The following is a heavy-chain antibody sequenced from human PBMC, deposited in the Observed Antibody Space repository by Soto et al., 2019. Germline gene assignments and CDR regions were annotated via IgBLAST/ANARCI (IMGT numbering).Heavy chain of an antibody. D-gene: IGHD3-10*01. V-gene: IGHV3-23*01. Sequence: EVQLLESGGGLVQPGGSLRLSCAASGFTFNNYAMTWVRQAPGKGLEWLSAISGGGDTTSYADSVKGRFTVSRDGSKNTLYPQMSSLRAEDTALYYCAKGRGGSGSLTPRVDFWGQGTLVTVSS. CDR3: AKGRGGSGSLTPRVDF. CDR2: ISGGGDTT. CDR1: GFTFNNYA. J-gene: IGHJ4*02.